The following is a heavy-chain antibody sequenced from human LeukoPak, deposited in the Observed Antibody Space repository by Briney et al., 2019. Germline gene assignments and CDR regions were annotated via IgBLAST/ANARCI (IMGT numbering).Heavy chain of an antibody. V-gene: IGHV1-2*02. Sequence: GASVKVSCKASGYTFTAYYMHWVRQAPGQGLEWMGWINPNSGDTNYAQKFQGRVTKTRDTSISTAYMELSRLRSDDTAVYYCARVWVVTAVMDVWGKGTTVTVSS. CDR3: ARVWVVTAVMDV. D-gene: IGHD2-21*02. CDR2: INPNSGDT. CDR1: GYTFTAYY. J-gene: IGHJ6*03.